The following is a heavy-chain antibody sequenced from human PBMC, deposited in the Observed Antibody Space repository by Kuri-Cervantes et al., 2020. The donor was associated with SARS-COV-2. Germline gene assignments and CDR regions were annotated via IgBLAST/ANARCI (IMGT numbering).Heavy chain of an antibody. CDR2: IDWDDDK. D-gene: IGHD6-19*01. V-gene: IGHV2-70*04. J-gene: IGHJ4*02. CDR1: GFSLSSSGVR. CDR3: ARARSGFNHFDS. Sequence: SGPTPVKPTQTLTLTCTLSGFSLSSSGVRVTWIRQPPGKALEWLARIDWDDDKFYNTSLKTRLTISKDTSRNQVVLTMTNMDPVDTATYYCARARSGFNHFDSWGQGYLVTVSS.